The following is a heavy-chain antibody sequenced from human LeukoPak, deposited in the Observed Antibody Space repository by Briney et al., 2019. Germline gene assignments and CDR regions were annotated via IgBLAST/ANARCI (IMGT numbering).Heavy chain of an antibody. J-gene: IGHJ4*02. D-gene: IGHD2-2*01. V-gene: IGHV1-3*01. Sequence: ASVKVSCKASGYTFTSYAMHWVRQAPGQRLEWMGWINAGNGNTKYSQKFQGRVTITRGTSASTAYMELSSLRSEDAAVYYCASMGVPAAPSYWGQGTLVTVSS. CDR2: INAGNGNT. CDR1: GYTFTSYA. CDR3: ASMGVPAAPSY.